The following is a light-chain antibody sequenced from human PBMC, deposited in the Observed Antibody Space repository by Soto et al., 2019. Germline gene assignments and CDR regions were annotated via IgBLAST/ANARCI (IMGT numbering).Light chain of an antibody. CDR3: QQYLHYPRT. Sequence: AIRMTQSPSSFSASTGDRVTITCRASQSISSYLAWYQQKPGKAPNLLIYGASTLQSGVPSRFNGSGSGTDFTLTITRLQSEDFAVYYCQQYLHYPRTFGQGTKVEIK. CDR2: GAS. CDR1: QSISSY. J-gene: IGKJ1*01. V-gene: IGKV1-8*01.